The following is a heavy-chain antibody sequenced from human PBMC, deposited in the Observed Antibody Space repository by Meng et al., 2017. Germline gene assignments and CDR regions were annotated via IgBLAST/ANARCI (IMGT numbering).Heavy chain of an antibody. V-gene: IGHV3-66*02. CDR3: ASELPGGPNYWYFNL. CDR2: IYSGGST. CDR1: GFTVSSNY. J-gene: IGHJ2*01. D-gene: IGHD3-10*01. Sequence: GQAVGSGGGLVHPGWSLSLSCAASGFTVSSNYMSWVRQAPGKGLEWVSVIYSGGSTYYADSVKGRFTISRDNSKNTLYLQMNSLRAEDTAVYYCASELPGGPNYWYFNLWGRGTLVTVSS.